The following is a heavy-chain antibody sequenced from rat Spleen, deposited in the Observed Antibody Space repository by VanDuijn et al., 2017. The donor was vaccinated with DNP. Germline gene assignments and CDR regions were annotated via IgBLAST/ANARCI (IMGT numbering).Heavy chain of an antibody. CDR3: ATSSSFGYDYGFAY. Sequence: EVQLVESGGGLVQPGNSLKLSCAASGFTFSDYAMAWVRQSPKKGLEWVATIIYDGSSTYYRDSVRGRFTISRDYARSTLYLQMDSLRSEDTATYYCATSSSFGYDYGFAYWGQGTLVTVS. J-gene: IGHJ3*01. CDR1: GFTFSDYA. V-gene: IGHV5S10*01. D-gene: IGHD1-7*01. CDR2: IIYDGSST.